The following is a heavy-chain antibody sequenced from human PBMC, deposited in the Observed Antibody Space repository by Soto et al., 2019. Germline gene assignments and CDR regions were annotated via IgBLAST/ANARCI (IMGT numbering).Heavy chain of an antibody. Sequence: QVQLQQSGPGLVKPSQTLSLTCVISGDSVSSNSAAWTWIRQSPSGGLEWLGRTYYRAKWYYDYAVSVESRLTSNPDTSKNQFSLQLNAVTPEDTAVYYGARGGRYCDLWGRGTLVTVSA. CDR1: GDSVSSNSAA. CDR3: ARGGRYCDL. V-gene: IGHV6-1*01. CDR2: TYYRAKWYY. D-gene: IGHD3-16*01. J-gene: IGHJ2*01.